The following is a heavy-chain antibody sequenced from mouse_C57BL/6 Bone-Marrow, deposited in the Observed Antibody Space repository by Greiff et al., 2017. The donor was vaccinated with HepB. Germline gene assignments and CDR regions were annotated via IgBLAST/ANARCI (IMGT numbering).Heavy chain of an antibody. J-gene: IGHJ3*01. CDR1: GFNIKDYY. Sequence: VQLQQSGAELVRPGASVKLSCTASGFNIKDYYMHWVKQRPEQGLEWIGRIDPEDGDTEYAPKFQGKATMTADTSSNTAYLQLSSLTSEDTAVYYCTPYYSNSWFAYWGQGTLVTVSA. CDR2: IDPEDGDT. D-gene: IGHD2-5*01. CDR3: TPYYSNSWFAY. V-gene: IGHV14-1*01.